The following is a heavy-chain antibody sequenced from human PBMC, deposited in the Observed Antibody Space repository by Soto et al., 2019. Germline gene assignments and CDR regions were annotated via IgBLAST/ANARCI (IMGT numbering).Heavy chain of an antibody. CDR1: GFTFSSSA. V-gene: IGHV3-23*01. J-gene: IGHJ4*02. Sequence: EVQLLESGGGLVQPGGSLRLSCAASGFTFSSSALIWVRPAPGKGLEWVSSISNGVGTYYTDSVKGRFTSSRDNSKSTLYLQMNSLRAEDTAGYYCATRGRYYFDGWGQGTLVAVSS. CDR2: ISNGVGT. CDR3: ATRGRYYFDG.